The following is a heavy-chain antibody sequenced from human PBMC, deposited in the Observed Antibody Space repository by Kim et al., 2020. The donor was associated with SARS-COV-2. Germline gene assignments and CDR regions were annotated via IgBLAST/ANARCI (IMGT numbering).Heavy chain of an antibody. V-gene: IGHV4-4*02. CDR2: IYPSGST. CDR1: GGSISSSVNW. CDR3: ATRAGPVGGPV. Sequence: SETLSLTCAVSGGSISSSVNWWTWVRQAPGKGLEWIGEIYPSGSTNYNPYLESRVTLSVDKSKNQFSLTLNSVTAADTAVYYCATRAGPVGGPVWGRGTMVTVSS. J-gene: IGHJ3*01. D-gene: IGHD3-16*01.